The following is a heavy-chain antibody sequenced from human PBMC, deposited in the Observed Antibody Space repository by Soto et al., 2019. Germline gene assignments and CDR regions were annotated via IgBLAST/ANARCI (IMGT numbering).Heavy chain of an antibody. V-gene: IGHV3-33*01. CDR3: ARDSGQLLLDY. CDR2: IWYDGSNK. CDR1: GFTFSSYG. D-gene: IGHD2-15*01. Sequence: QVQLVESGGGVVQPGRSLRLSCAASGFTFSSYGMHWVRQAPGKGLEWVAVIWYDGSNKYYADSVKGRFTISRDNSKNPLYLQMNSLRAEDTAVYSCARDSGQLLLDYWGQGTLVTVSS. J-gene: IGHJ4*02.